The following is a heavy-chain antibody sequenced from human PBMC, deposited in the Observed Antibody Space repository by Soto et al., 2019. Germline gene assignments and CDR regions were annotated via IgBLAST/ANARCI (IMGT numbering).Heavy chain of an antibody. CDR2: IYYSGST. Sequence: SETLSLTCTVSGGSISSSSYYWGWIRQPPGKGLEWIGSIYYSGSTYYNPSLKSRVTISVDTSKNQFSLKLSSLTAADTAVYYCARHSKRQQLVYFQHWGQGTLVTVSS. CDR1: GGSISSSSYY. CDR3: ARHSKRQQLVYFQH. J-gene: IGHJ1*01. D-gene: IGHD6-13*01. V-gene: IGHV4-39*01.